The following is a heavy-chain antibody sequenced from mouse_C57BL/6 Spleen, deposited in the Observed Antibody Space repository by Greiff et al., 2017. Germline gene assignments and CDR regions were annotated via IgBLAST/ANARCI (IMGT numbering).Heavy chain of an antibody. CDR1: GYTFTSYW. CDR3: ARGGDYVAMDY. Sequence: VQLQQPGAELVRPGSSVKLSCKASGYTFTSYWMHWVKQRPIQGLEWIGNIDPSDSETHYNQKFKDKATLTVDKSSSTAYMQLSSLTSEDSAVYYCARGGDYVAMDYWGQGTSVTVSS. J-gene: IGHJ4*01. CDR2: IDPSDSET. V-gene: IGHV1-52*01.